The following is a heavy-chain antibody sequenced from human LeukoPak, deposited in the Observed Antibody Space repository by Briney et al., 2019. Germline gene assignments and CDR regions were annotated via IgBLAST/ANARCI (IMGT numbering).Heavy chain of an antibody. J-gene: IGHJ4*02. D-gene: IGHD5-24*01. V-gene: IGHV3-33*06. CDR3: AKGVRKMATIHFDY. CDR1: GFTFSSYG. CDR2: IWYDGSNK. Sequence: GRSLRLSCAASGFTFSSYGMHWVRQAPGKGLEWVAVIWYDGSNKYYADSVKGRFTISRDNSKNTLYLQMNSLRAEDTAVYYCAKGVRKMATIHFDYWGQGTLVTVSS.